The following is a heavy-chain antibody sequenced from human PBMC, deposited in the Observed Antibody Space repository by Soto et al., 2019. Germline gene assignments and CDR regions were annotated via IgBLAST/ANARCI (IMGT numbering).Heavy chain of an antibody. Sequence: ETLSLTCAVYGGSFSGYYWSWIRQPPGKGLEWIGEINHSGSTNYNPSLKSRVTISVDTSKNQFSLKLSSVTAADTAVYYCARGDSSSWYPFDYWGQGTLVTVSS. J-gene: IGHJ4*02. V-gene: IGHV4-34*01. CDR3: ARGDSSSWYPFDY. CDR1: GGSFSGYY. CDR2: INHSGST. D-gene: IGHD6-13*01.